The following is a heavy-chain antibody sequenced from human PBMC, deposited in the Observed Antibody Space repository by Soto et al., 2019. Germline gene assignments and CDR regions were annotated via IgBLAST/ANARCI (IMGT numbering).Heavy chain of an antibody. CDR1: GFSLTTSGVG. CDR3: AHRVLRTVFGLVTTTAIYFDF. V-gene: IGHV2-5*02. CDR2: IYWDDDK. D-gene: IGHD3-3*01. Sequence: QITLNESGPTQVKPRQTLTLTCTFSGFSLTTSGVGVGWIRQSTGKAPEWLALIYWDDDKSYSLSLKSRLTITKDTYKTQVVLTMADLDPADTATYYCAHRVLRTVFGLVTTTAIYFDFWGQGTPVAVSS. J-gene: IGHJ4*02.